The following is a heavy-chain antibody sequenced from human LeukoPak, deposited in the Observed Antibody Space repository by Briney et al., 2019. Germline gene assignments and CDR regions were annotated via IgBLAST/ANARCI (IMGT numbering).Heavy chain of an antibody. D-gene: IGHD2-15*01. Sequence: GGSLRLSCAASGFTFSTMNWVRQAPGKGLEWVSSVSSSSDNIYYADSLKGRFTISRDNAKNSLFLQLNSLRAEDTAVYYCARDVGCCSGGNCYTYYFDYWGPGTLVTVSS. CDR3: ARDVGCCSGGNCYTYYFDY. CDR2: VSSSSDNI. CDR1: GFTFST. V-gene: IGHV3-21*01. J-gene: IGHJ4*02.